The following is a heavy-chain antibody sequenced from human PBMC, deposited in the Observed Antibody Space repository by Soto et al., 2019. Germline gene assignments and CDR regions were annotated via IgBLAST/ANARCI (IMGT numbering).Heavy chain of an antibody. V-gene: IGHV3-23*01. J-gene: IGHJ4*02. CDR2: ISGSGGST. D-gene: IGHD6-13*01. CDR1: GFTFSSYA. CDR3: AKDRAAAGTSQPDY. Sequence: GGSLRLSCAASGFTFSSYAMSWVRQAPGKGLEWVSAISGSGGSTYYADSVKGRFTISRDNSKNTLYLQMNSLRAEDTAVYYCAKDRAAAGTSQPDYRGQGTLVTVPS.